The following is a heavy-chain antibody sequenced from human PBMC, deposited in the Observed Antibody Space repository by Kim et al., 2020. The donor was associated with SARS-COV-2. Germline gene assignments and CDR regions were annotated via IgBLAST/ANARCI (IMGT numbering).Heavy chain of an antibody. D-gene: IGHD4-17*01. V-gene: IGHV4-34*01. CDR2: INHSGST. CDR3: ARLAPVTRPRNYYYGMDV. J-gene: IGHJ6*02. CDR1: GGSFSGYY. Sequence: SETLSLTCAVYGGSFSGYYWSWIRQPPGKGLEWIGEINHSGSTNYNPSLKSRVTISVDTSKNQFSLKLSSVTAADTAVYYCARLAPVTRPRNYYYGMDVWVQGTTVTVSS.